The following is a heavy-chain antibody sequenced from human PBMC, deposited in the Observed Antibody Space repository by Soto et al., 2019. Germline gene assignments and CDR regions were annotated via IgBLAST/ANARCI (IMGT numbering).Heavy chain of an antibody. V-gene: IGHV4-59*08. Sequence: PSETLSLTCTVSGGSMIRYYWSCIRQPPGKGLEWFGYIYYSGITDYNPSLKSRVTISVDTSKNQFSLKLSSVTAADTAVYYCARLGGSYAVPHFDYWGQGTLVTVSS. D-gene: IGHD1-26*01. CDR3: ARLGGSYAVPHFDY. J-gene: IGHJ4*02. CDR1: GGSMIRYY. CDR2: IYYSGIT.